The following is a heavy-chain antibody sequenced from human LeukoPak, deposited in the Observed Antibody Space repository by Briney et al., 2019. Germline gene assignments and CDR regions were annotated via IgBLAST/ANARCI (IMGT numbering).Heavy chain of an antibody. CDR2: ISYDGSNK. V-gene: IGHV3-30*18. Sequence: GGSLRLSCAASGFTFSRSEMNWVRQAPGKGLEWVAVISYDGSNKYCADSVKGRFTISRDNSKNTLYLQMNSLRAEDTAVYYCAKDKYSSSWYRMDVWGQGTKVNVSS. CDR3: AKDKYSSSWYRMDV. J-gene: IGHJ6*02. CDR1: GFTFSRSE. D-gene: IGHD6-13*01.